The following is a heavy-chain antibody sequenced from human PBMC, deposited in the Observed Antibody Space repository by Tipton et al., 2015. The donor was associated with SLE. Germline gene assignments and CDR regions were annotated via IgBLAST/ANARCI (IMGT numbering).Heavy chain of an antibody. D-gene: IGHD4-17*01. CDR3: ARRVDYGAYGYFDY. V-gene: IGHV4-4*07. J-gene: IGHJ4*02. CDR2: FYYSGRT. Sequence: LRLSCTVSGGSISSYYWSWIRQPAGGGLEWIGSFYYSGRTYYNPSLKNRVSMSGDTSKNQFSVRLTSVTASDTAVYFCARRVDYGAYGYFDYWGQGTLVTVSS. CDR1: GGSISSYY.